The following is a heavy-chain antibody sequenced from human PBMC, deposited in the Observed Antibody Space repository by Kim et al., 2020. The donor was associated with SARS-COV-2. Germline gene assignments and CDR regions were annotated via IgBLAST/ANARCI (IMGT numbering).Heavy chain of an antibody. CDR3: ARCLGSYFDY. V-gene: IGHV4-31*03. Sequence: SETLSLTCTVSGGSISSGGYYWSWIRQHPGKGLEWIGYIYYSGSTYYYNPSLKSRVTISLDTSKKQFSLKLSSVTAADTGVYYCARCLGSYFDYWGQGTLVTVSS. CDR1: GGSISSGGYY. J-gene: IGHJ4*02. D-gene: IGHD7-27*01. CDR2: IYYSGST.